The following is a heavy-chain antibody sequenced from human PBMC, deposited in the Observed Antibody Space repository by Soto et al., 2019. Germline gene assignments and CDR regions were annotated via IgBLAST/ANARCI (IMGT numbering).Heavy chain of an antibody. CDR1: GYTFTSYA. CDR2: INAGNGNT. J-gene: IGHJ6*03. V-gene: IGHV1-3*01. CDR3: ARVQSALNFDWFHPRLDYYYMDV. D-gene: IGHD3-9*01. Sequence: ASVKVSCKASGYTFTSYAMHWVRQAPGQRLEWMGWINAGNGNTKYSQKIQGRVTITRDTSASTAYMELSSLRFEDTAVYYCARVQSALNFDWFHPRLDYYYMDVWGKGTTVTVSS.